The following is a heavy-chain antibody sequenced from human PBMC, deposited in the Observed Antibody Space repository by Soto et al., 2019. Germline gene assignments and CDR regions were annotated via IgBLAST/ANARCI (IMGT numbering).Heavy chain of an antibody. V-gene: IGHV4-39*01. J-gene: IGHJ4*02. CDR2: IYYSGNT. CDR1: GCSISSSTYY. CDR3: ARHDLTVTHVFDY. Sequence: SETLSLTCPVSGCSISSSTYYWAWIRQPPGKGLEWIGSIYYSGNTYYKPSLRSRVTVSVDTSKNEISLKLSSVTAADTAVYYCARHDLTVTHVFDYWGQGTLVTVSS. D-gene: IGHD4-4*01.